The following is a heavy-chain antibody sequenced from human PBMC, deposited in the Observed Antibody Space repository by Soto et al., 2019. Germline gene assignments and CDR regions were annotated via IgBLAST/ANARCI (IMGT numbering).Heavy chain of an antibody. D-gene: IGHD6-13*01. J-gene: IGHJ3*02. CDR2: IIPILNIA. Sequence: GASVKVSCKASGGTFSSYTISWVRQAPGQGLEWMGKIIPILNIANYAQKFQGRVTITAYKSTSTAYMELSSLRSEDTSVYYCARGGVAAAEDAFDIWGQGTMVTVSS. V-gene: IGHV1-69*02. CDR1: GGTFSSYT. CDR3: ARGGVAAAEDAFDI.